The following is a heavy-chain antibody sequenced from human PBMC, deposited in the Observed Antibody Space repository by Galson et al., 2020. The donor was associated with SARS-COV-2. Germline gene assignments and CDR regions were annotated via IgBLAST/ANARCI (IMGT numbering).Heavy chain of an antibody. J-gene: IGHJ3*02. Sequence: TGGSLRLSCAASGFTFSTYGMDWVRQAPGKGLEWVAVIWYDGSNKYYADSVKGRFTISRDNAKNTLYLQMNSLRADDTAVYYCARGRSSHAFDIWGQGTMVTVSS. CDR3: ARGRSSHAFDI. D-gene: IGHD2-15*01. V-gene: IGHV3-33*08. CDR2: IWYDGSNK. CDR1: GFTFSTYG.